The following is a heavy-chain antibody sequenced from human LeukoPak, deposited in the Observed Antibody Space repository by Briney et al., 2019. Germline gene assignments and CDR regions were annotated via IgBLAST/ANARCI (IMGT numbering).Heavy chain of an antibody. V-gene: IGHV4-34*01. Sequence: SETLSLTCAVYGGSFSGYYWSWIRQPPGKGLEWIGEINHSGSTNYNPSLKSRVTMSVDTSKNQFSLKVRSVTAADTAVYYCARDSSGYYSDYYYYYMDVWGKGTTVTISS. J-gene: IGHJ6*03. D-gene: IGHD3-22*01. CDR3: ARDSSGYYSDYYYYYMDV. CDR2: INHSGST. CDR1: GGSFSGYY.